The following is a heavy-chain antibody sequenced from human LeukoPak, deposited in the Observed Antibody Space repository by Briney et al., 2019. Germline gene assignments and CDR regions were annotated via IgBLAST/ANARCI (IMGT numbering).Heavy chain of an antibody. CDR2: IKQDGSEK. CDR1: GFTFSSYF. Sequence: GGSLRLSCAASGFTFSSYFMSWVRQAPGKGLEWVANIKQDGSEKYYVDSVKGRFTISRDNAKNSLYLQMNSLRAEDTAVYYCARDRLGVTRMYFDSWGQGTLVTASS. D-gene: IGHD3-10*01. V-gene: IGHV3-7*01. J-gene: IGHJ4*02. CDR3: ARDRLGVTRMYFDS.